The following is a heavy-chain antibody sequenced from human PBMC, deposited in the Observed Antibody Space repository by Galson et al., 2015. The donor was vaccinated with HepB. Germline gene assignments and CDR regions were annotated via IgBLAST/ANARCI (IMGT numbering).Heavy chain of an antibody. Sequence: LRLSCAASGFSFSTYWMTWVRQAPGKGLEWVANIKQYGSETYYVDSVKGRFTISRDDAKNSVYLQMNSLRAEDTAVYYCARARGNFWSGSYDGMDFDYWGQGILVSVSS. CDR2: IKQYGSET. J-gene: IGHJ4*02. CDR3: ARARGNFWSGSYDGMDFDY. D-gene: IGHD3-3*01. CDR1: GFSFSTYW. V-gene: IGHV3-7*01.